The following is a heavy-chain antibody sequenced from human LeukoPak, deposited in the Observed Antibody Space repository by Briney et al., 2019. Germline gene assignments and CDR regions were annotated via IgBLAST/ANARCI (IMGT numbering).Heavy chain of an antibody. V-gene: IGHV3-7*01. CDR3: ARWARYCSSGSCCSWFDP. Sequence: GGSLRLSCAASGFTFRSYWMSWVRQARGKGLEWVASMKLDGSEEYYVDSVKGRFTISSDNAKNSLYLQMNSLRVDDTAVYYCARWARYCSSGSCCSWFDPWGQGTLVTVSS. D-gene: IGHD2-15*01. CDR2: MKLDGSEE. CDR1: GFTFRSYW. J-gene: IGHJ5*02.